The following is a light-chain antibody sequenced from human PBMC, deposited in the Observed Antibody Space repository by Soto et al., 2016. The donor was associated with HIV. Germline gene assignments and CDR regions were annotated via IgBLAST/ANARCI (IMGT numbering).Light chain of an antibody. J-gene: IGKJ1*01. V-gene: IGKV1-5*03. Sequence: DIQMTQSPSTLSAFVGDRVTITCRAGQSISKWLAWFQEKPGTAPKLLIHKASSLQSGVPSRFGGSGSGTQFTLTINSLQPDDSATYYCQQYNTFPWAFGQGTKV. CDR3: QQYNTFPWA. CDR1: QSISKW. CDR2: KAS.